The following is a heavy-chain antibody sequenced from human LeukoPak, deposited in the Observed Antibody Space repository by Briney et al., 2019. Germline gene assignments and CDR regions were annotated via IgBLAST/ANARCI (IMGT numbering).Heavy chain of an antibody. Sequence: QLGGSLRLSCAGSGFTFTNYAMSWVRLTPGKGLEWVSAITDSGGDTYHADSVRGRFTISRDNSKNTLYLQMNSLRDEDTAVYYCAKGSANARPYYFDSWGQGTLVTVSS. CDR2: ITDSGGDT. CDR1: GFTFTNYA. V-gene: IGHV3-23*01. CDR3: AKGSANARPYYFDS. D-gene: IGHD2-15*01. J-gene: IGHJ4*02.